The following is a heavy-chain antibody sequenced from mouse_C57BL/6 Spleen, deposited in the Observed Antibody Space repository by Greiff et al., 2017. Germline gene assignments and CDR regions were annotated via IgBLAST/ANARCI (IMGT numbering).Heavy chain of an antibody. Sequence: VKLQESGPELVKPGASVKISCTASGYAFSSSWMNWVKQRPGKGLEWIGRIYPGDGDTNYNGKFKGKATLTADKSSSTAYMQLSSLTSEDSAVYFCVFGSSYDYWGQGTTLTVSS. J-gene: IGHJ2*01. V-gene: IGHV1-82*01. CDR2: IYPGDGDT. CDR1: GYAFSSSW. D-gene: IGHD1-1*01. CDR3: VFGSSYDY.